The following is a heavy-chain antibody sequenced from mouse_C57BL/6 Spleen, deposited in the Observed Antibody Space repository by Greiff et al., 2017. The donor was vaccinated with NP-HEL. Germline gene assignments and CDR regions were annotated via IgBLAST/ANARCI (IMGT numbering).Heavy chain of an antibody. J-gene: IGHJ2*01. CDR1: GYAFSSSW. V-gene: IGHV1-82*01. CDR3: AKRPFDY. D-gene: IGHD2-12*01. CDR2: IYPGDGDT. Sequence: QVQLQQSGPELVKPGASVKISCKASGYAFSSSWMNWVKQRPGKGLEWIGRIYPGDGDTNYNGKFKGKATLTADKSSGTAYMQLSSLTSEDSAVYFCAKRPFDYWGQGTTLTVSS.